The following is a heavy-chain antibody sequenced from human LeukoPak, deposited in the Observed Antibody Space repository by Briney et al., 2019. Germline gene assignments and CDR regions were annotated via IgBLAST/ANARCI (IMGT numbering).Heavy chain of an antibody. D-gene: IGHD2-2*01. CDR3: ARELLGYCSSTSCYYYYYGMDV. V-gene: IGHV3-30*04. CDR2: ISYDGSNK. J-gene: IGHJ6*04. Sequence: GGSLRLSCAASGFTFSSYAMHWVRQAPGKGLEWVAVISYDGSNKYYADSVKGRFTISRDNSKNTLYLQMNSLRAEDTAVYYCARELLGYCSSTSCYYYYYGMDVWGKGPTVTVSS. CDR1: GFTFSSYA.